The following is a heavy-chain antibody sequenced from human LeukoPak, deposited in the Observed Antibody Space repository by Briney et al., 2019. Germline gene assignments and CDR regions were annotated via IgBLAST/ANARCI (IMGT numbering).Heavy chain of an antibody. J-gene: IGHJ4*02. Sequence: PSETLSLTCTVSGGSISSYYWSWIRQPPGKGLEWIGYIYYSGSTSYNPSLKSRVTISVDTSKNQFSLKLSSVTAADTAVYYCARDLEGDCSSTSCSSDYWGQGTLVTVSS. D-gene: IGHD2-2*01. V-gene: IGHV4-59*01. CDR3: ARDLEGDCSSTSCSSDY. CDR2: IYYSGST. CDR1: GGSISSYY.